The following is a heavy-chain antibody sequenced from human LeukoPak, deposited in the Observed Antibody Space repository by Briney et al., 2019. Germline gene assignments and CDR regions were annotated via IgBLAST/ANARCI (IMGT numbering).Heavy chain of an antibody. Sequence: GGSLRLSCAASGFTFSSYGMHWVRQAPGKGLEWVAVISYDVGNKYYADSVKGRFTIFRDNSENTLSLQMNSLRAEDTAVYYCAKDGGYGDYVMDVWGKGTTVTVSS. CDR1: GFTFSSYG. J-gene: IGHJ6*04. CDR3: AKDGGYGDYVMDV. CDR2: ISYDVGNK. D-gene: IGHD3-16*01. V-gene: IGHV3-30*18.